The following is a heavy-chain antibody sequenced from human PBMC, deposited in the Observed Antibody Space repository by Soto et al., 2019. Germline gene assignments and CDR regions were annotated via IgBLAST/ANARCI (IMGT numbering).Heavy chain of an antibody. D-gene: IGHD3-10*01. Sequence: PSETLSLTCSVSGGSISSSSYYWGWIRQPPGKGLEWIGSIYYSGSTYYNPSLKSRVTISVDTSKNQFSLKPSSVTAADTAVYYCARQGNPMVRGVKLYYYYMDVWGKGTTVTVSS. J-gene: IGHJ6*03. V-gene: IGHV4-39*01. CDR2: IYYSGST. CDR3: ARQGNPMVRGVKLYYYYMDV. CDR1: GGSISSSSYY.